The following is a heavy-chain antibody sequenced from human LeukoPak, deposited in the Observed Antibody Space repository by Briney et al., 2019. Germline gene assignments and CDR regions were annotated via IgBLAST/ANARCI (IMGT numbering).Heavy chain of an antibody. J-gene: IGHJ6*02. CDR1: GGTFSSYA. Sequence: SGKVSCKASGGTFSSYAISWVRQAPGQGLEWMGGIIPIFGTANYAQKFQGRVTITADESTSTAYMELSSLRSEDTAVYYCARDPRVYYYYGMDVWGQGTTVTVSS. CDR2: IIPIFGTA. CDR3: ARDPRVYYYYGMDV. D-gene: IGHD6-13*01. V-gene: IGHV1-69*13.